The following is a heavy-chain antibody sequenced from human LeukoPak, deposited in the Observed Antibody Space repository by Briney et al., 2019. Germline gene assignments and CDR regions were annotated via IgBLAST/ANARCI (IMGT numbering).Heavy chain of an antibody. D-gene: IGHD2-8*01. V-gene: IGHV4-39*07. CDR2: IYYTRST. CDR1: RGSISSSTYY. CDR3: TAEKNGSPHY. J-gene: IGHJ4*02. Sequence: SETLSLTCTVSRGSISSSTYYWSWVRQPPGKGLEWIASIYYTRSTYYNPSLKSRVTISLDMSKNEFSLTMSSVTAADTAVYFCTAEKNGSPHYWGQGTQVTVSS.